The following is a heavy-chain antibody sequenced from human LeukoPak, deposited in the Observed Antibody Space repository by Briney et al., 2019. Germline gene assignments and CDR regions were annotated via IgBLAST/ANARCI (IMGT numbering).Heavy chain of an antibody. J-gene: IGHJ4*02. CDR1: GFTFSSYS. D-gene: IGHD5-18*01. Sequence: GGSLRLSCAASGFTFSSYSMNWVRQAPGKGLEWVSYISSSSSTTYYADSVKGRFTISRDNSKNTLYLQMNSLRAEDTAVYYCARAEGYSYGYYGYYWGQGTLVTVSS. CDR3: ARAEGYSYGYYGYY. CDR2: ISSSSSTT. V-gene: IGHV3-48*01.